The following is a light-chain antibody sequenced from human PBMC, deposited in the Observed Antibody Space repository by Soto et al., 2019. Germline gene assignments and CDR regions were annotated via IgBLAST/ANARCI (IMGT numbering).Light chain of an antibody. CDR2: AAS. CDR3: QQSYNTLIT. CDR1: QSISSY. Sequence: DIQMTQFPSSLSASVGDRVTITCRASQSISSYLNWYQHKPGKAPKVLIYAASSLQSGVPSRFSGSGSGTDFTLTISSPQAEDFATYYCQQSYNTLITFGHGTRLEIK. V-gene: IGKV1-39*01. J-gene: IGKJ5*01.